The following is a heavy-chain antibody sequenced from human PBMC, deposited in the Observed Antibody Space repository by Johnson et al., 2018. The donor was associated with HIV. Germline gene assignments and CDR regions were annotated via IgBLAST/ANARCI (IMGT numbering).Heavy chain of an antibody. J-gene: IGHJ3*02. CDR2: IWSDGNRK. CDR1: GFTFSSYA. CDR3: AKDRGIGAHDGVDN. D-gene: IGHD6-6*01. Sequence: VQLVESGGGVVQPGRSLRLSCAASGFTFSSYAMHWVRQAPGKGLEWVAVIWSDGNRKYYVDSVKARFTISRDNSKNTLYLQMNSLRAEDTAVYYCAKDRGIGAHDGVDNWGQGTMVTVSA. V-gene: IGHV3-33*06.